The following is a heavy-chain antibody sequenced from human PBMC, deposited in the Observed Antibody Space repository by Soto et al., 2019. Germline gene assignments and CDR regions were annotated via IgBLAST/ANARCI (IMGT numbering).Heavy chain of an antibody. Sequence: EVQLVESGGGLVQPGGSLRLSCAASGFTLSSYWMSWVRQAPGKGLEWVANIKQDGSEKYYVDSVKGRFTISRDNTKNSLYLQMNSLRAEDTAVYYCATVAVAGGGVDYWGQGTLVTVSS. J-gene: IGHJ4*02. CDR2: IKQDGSEK. CDR3: ATVAVAGGGVDY. D-gene: IGHD6-13*01. CDR1: GFTLSSYW. V-gene: IGHV3-7*01.